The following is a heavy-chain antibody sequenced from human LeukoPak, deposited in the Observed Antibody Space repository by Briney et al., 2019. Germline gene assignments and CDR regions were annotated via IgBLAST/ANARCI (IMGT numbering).Heavy chain of an antibody. J-gene: IGHJ4*02. CDR3: ARELSRGRESITMIEWSFFDY. CDR1: GFTFSSYA. D-gene: IGHD3-22*01. V-gene: IGHV3-23*01. CDR2: ISGSGDRT. Sequence: QPGGFLRLSCAASGFTFSSYAMNWVRQAPGKGLEWVSSISGSGDRTYYADSVKGRFTISRDNSKNTLYLQMNTLRAEDTAVYYCARELSRGRESITMIEWSFFDYWGQGTLVTVSS.